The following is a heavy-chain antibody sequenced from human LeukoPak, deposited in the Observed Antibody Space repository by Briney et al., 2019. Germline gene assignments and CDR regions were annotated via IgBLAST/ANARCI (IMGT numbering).Heavy chain of an antibody. J-gene: IGHJ4*02. Sequence: GGSLRLSCAASGFTFSDYYMTWIRQAPGKGLEWVSSISSSGSDIYYADSVKGRFTISRDNAKNSLYLQMNSLRAEDTAVYYCAGDRSTVTTWVDYWGQGTLVTVSS. CDR3: AGDRSTVTTWVDY. CDR2: ISSSGSDI. D-gene: IGHD4-17*01. CDR1: GFTFSDYY. V-gene: IGHV3-11*04.